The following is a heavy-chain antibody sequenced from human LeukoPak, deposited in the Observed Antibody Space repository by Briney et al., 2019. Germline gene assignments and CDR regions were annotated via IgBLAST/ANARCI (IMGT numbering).Heavy chain of an antibody. CDR3: ARGADGVSSNSRGWFDP. Sequence: PGGSLRLSCAASGFTFNRYNMNWVRRAPGKGLEWVSSISTSSSYIYYADSVRGRFTISRDNAKNSLYLQMNSLRAEDTAVYSRARGADGVSSNSRGWFDPWGQGTLVTVSS. D-gene: IGHD2-15*01. V-gene: IGHV3-21*01. J-gene: IGHJ5*02. CDR1: GFTFNRYN. CDR2: ISTSSSYI.